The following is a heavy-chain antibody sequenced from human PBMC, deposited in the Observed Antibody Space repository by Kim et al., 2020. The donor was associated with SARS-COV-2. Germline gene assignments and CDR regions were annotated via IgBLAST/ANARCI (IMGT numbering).Heavy chain of an antibody. Sequence: GGSLRLSCAASGFTFSSYGMHWVRQAPGKGLEWVAVISYDGSNKYYADSVKGRFTISRDNSKNTLYLQMNSLRAEDTAVYYCAKDRGCYDYWGQGTLVTVSS. D-gene: IGHD2-15*01. CDR2: ISYDGSNK. CDR1: GFTFSSYG. V-gene: IGHV3-30*18. CDR3: AKDRGCYDY. J-gene: IGHJ4*02.